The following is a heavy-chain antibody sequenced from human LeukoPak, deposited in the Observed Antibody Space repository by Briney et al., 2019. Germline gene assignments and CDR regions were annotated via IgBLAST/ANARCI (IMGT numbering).Heavy chain of an antibody. J-gene: IGHJ4*02. CDR2: ISGSGSTI. V-gene: IGHV3-11*04. CDR3: ARVATVSRDY. Sequence: PGGSLRLSCAASGFTLSDYYMSWIRQASGKGLEWVSYISGSGSTIYYADSVKGRFTISRDNAKNSLYLQMNSLRAEDTAVYYCARVATVSRDYWGQGTLVTVSS. CDR1: GFTLSDYY. D-gene: IGHD4-17*01.